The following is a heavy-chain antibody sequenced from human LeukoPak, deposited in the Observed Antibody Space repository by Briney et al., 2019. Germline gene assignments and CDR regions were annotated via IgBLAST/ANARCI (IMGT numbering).Heavy chain of an antibody. J-gene: IGHJ4*02. V-gene: IGHV3-9*01. CDR3: ASRLASYSGNSRG. D-gene: IGHD1-26*01. CDR1: GFTFDDHA. CDR2: ISWNTVAI. Sequence: RPGGSLRLSCAASGFTFDDHAMHWVRQAPGKGLEWVSGISWNTVAIYYADSVKGRFTISRDNAKNSLYLQMNSLRAEDTAVYYCASRLASYSGNSRGWGQGTLVTVSS.